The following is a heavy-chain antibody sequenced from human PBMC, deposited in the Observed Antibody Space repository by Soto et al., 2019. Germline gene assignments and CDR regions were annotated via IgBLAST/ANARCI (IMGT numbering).Heavy chain of an antibody. V-gene: IGHV3-30*03. D-gene: IGHD6-19*01. CDR1: GFTFSDYA. CDR3: ARGGRQWLVTSDFNY. J-gene: IGHJ4*02. CDR2: VSHDGRNT. Sequence: VQLVESGGGVVQPGRSLRLSCAASGFTFSDYAMHWVRQAPGKGLEWVAVVSHDGRNTHYADSVKGRFTISRDSFRNTVSMEMTRLRAEETAVYYCARGGRQWLVTSDFNYWGQGALVTVSS.